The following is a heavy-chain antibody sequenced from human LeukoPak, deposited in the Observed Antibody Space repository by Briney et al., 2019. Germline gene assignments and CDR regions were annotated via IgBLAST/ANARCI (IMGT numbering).Heavy chain of an antibody. CDR3: ARGSPPGGVGNGFDY. D-gene: IGHD7-27*01. Sequence: QPGGSLRLSCAASGFTFSSYAMHWVRQAPGKGLEYVSAISSNGGSTYYADSVKGRFTISRDNSKNTLFLQMDSLRVEDTAVYYCARGSPPGGVGNGFDYWGQGTLVTVSS. J-gene: IGHJ4*02. CDR1: GFTFSSYA. CDR2: ISSNGGST. V-gene: IGHV3-64*02.